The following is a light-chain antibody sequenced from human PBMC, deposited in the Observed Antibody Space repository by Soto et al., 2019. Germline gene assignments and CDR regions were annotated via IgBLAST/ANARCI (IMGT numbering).Light chain of an antibody. CDR2: GAS. V-gene: IGKV3-20*01. CDR1: QSVSAGY. Sequence: EIVLTQSPGTLSLSSGERATLSCGASQSVSAGYLAWYQQKPGQAPRLLIYGASNRATGIPDRFSGSGSGTDFTLIISRLEPEDFAVYYCQQYSSSPFTFGPGTKVDIK. CDR3: QQYSSSPFT. J-gene: IGKJ3*01.